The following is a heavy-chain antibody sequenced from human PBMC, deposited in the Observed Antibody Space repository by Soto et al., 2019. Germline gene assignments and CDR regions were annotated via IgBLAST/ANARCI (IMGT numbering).Heavy chain of an antibody. Sequence: QVQLVESGGGVVQPGRSLRLSCAASGFTFSSYAMHWVRQAPGKGLEWVAVISYDGSNKYYADSVKGRFTISRDNSKNTLYLQMNSLRAEDTAVYYCAREGGYCSGGSCYSGWESWYFDLWGRGTLVTVSS. V-gene: IGHV3-30-3*01. CDR3: AREGGYCSGGSCYSGWESWYFDL. CDR1: GFTFSSYA. D-gene: IGHD2-15*01. CDR2: ISYDGSNK. J-gene: IGHJ2*01.